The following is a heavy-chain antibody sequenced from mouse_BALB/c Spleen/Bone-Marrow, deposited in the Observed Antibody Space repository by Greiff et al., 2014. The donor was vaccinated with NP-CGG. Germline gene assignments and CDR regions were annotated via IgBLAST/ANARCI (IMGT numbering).Heavy chain of an antibody. V-gene: IGHV1-37*01. CDR2: INPYNGET. D-gene: IGHD2-10*02. Sequence: EVQVVESGPELVKPGASVKISCKASGYSFTGYFMNWVKQSHGKSLEWIGRINPYNGETFYNQKLKGKATLTADKSSSTAHMEFLSLTSEDSAVYYCGRGAEKYGNYLDYWGQGTTLTVSS. CDR3: GRGAEKYGNYLDY. J-gene: IGHJ2*01. CDR1: GYSFTGYF.